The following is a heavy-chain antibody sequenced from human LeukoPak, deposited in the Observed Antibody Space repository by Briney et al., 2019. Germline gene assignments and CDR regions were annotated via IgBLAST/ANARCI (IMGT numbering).Heavy chain of an antibody. D-gene: IGHD3-10*01. V-gene: IGHV4-34*01. CDR2: INHSGST. Sequence: SETLSLTCAVYGGSFSGYYWSWIRQPPGKGLEWIGEINHSGSTNYNPSLKSRVTISVDTSKNQFSLKLSSVTAADTAVYYCARGPVRGVTNYGMDVWGKGTTVTVSS. CDR3: ARGPVRGVTNYGMDV. CDR1: GGSFSGYY. J-gene: IGHJ6*04.